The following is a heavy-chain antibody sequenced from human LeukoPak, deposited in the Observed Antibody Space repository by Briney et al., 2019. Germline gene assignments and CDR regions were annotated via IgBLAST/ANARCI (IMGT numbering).Heavy chain of an antibody. CDR3: ASANRRRMIVVVIPDY. V-gene: IGHV4-39*01. CDR1: GGFISSSSFY. D-gene: IGHD3-22*01. CDR2: IYYSGST. J-gene: IGHJ4*02. Sequence: PSETLSLTCTVSGGFISSSSFYWGWIRQPPGKGLEWIGSIYYSGSTYYNPSLKSRVTISVDTSKNQFSLKLSSVTAADTAVYYCASANRRRMIVVVIPDYWGQGTLVTVSS.